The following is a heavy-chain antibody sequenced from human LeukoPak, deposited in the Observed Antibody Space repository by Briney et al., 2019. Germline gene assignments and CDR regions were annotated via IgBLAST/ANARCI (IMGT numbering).Heavy chain of an antibody. Sequence: SQTLSLTCAVSGVSISSGGYSWSWIRQPPGKGLEWIGYIYHSGSTYYNPSLKSRVTISVDRSKNQFSLKLSSVTAADTAVYYCARDHYDSSGYYQGYVYRGQGTLVTVSS. J-gene: IGHJ4*02. V-gene: IGHV4-30-2*01. CDR3: ARDHYDSSGYYQGYVY. CDR1: GVSISSGGYS. CDR2: IYHSGST. D-gene: IGHD3-22*01.